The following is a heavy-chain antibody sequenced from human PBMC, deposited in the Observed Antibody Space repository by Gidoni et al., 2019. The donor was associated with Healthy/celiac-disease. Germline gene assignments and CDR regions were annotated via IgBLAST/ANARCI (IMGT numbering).Heavy chain of an antibody. V-gene: IGHV4-34*01. J-gene: IGHJ6*03. Sequence: QVQLQQWGAGLLKPSETLSLTCAVYGGSFSGYYWSWIRQPPGKGLEWFGEINHSGSTNYNPSLKSRVTISVDTSKNQFSLKLSSVTAADTAVYYCARFFIAARLHYYYYYMDVWGKGTTVTVSS. CDR2: INHSGST. CDR3: ARFFIAARLHYYYYYMDV. CDR1: GGSFSGYY. D-gene: IGHD6-6*01.